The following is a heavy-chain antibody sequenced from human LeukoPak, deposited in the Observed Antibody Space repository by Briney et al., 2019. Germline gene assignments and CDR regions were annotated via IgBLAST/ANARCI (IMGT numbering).Heavy chain of an antibody. Sequence: GGSLRLSCAASGFTFSSYSMNWVRQAPGKGREGVSYISKSSDRIYHADSVKGRFTISRDNAKNSLYLQMDSLRAEDTAVYYCARDLLNDEGSSYFFDQWGQGTLVTVSS. CDR1: GFTFSSYS. CDR3: ARDLLNDEGSSYFFDQ. CDR2: ISKSSDRI. V-gene: IGHV3-48*04. J-gene: IGHJ4*02. D-gene: IGHD2-2*01.